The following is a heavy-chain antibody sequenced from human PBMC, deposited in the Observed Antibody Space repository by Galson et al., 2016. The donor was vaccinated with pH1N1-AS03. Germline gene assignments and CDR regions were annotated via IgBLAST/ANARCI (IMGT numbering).Heavy chain of an antibody. D-gene: IGHD5-18*01. J-gene: IGHJ3*01. V-gene: IGHV3-74*01. CDR2: IDTDGSRT. Sequence: IDTDGSRTTYADSVRGRFTFSRDNAKNTLYLQMNSLRAEDTAVYYCTRDSYLSFDLWGQGTMVTVSS. CDR3: TRDSYLSFDL.